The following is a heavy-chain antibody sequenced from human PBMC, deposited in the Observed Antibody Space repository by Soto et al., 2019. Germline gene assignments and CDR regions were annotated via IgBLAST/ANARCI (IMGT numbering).Heavy chain of an antibody. V-gene: IGHV4-59*08. J-gene: IGHJ4*02. Sequence: SETLSLTCTVSGGSISSYYWSWIRQPPGKGLEWIGYIYYSGSTNYNPSLKSRVTISVDTSKNQFSLKLSSVTAADTAVYYCARQPTYYDILTGYYPHYYFDYWGQGTLVTV. CDR1: GGSISSYY. CDR2: IYYSGST. CDR3: ARQPTYYDILTGYYPHYYFDY. D-gene: IGHD3-9*01.